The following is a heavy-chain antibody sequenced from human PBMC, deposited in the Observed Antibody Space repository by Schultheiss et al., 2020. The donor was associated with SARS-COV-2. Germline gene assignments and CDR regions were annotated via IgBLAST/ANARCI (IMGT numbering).Heavy chain of an antibody. J-gene: IGHJ2*01. V-gene: IGHV5-10-1*01. CDR3: ARLTMVRNSPKYWYFDL. D-gene: IGHD3-10*01. CDR2: IDPSDSST. Sequence: GESLKISCKVSGYGFTSHWISWVRQMPGKGLEWMGRIDPSDSSTNYSPSFQGHVTISADESTSTAHLQWSSLKASDTAIYYCARLTMVRNSPKYWYFDLWGRGTLVTVSS. CDR1: GYGFTSHW.